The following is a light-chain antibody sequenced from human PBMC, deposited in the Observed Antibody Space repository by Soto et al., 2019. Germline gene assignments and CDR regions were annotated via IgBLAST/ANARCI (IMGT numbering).Light chain of an antibody. CDR2: EVN. J-gene: IGLJ1*01. CDR1: SSDIGAYDY. CDR3: QVWDSDTDHYV. V-gene: IGLV2-14*01. Sequence: QSALTQPASLSGSPGQSITISCTGTSSDIGAYDYVSWFQQHPGKAPKLMISEVNNRPSGVSNRFSGSKSGNTAYLTISRVEAGDEADYYCQVWDSDTDHYVFGTGTKLTVL.